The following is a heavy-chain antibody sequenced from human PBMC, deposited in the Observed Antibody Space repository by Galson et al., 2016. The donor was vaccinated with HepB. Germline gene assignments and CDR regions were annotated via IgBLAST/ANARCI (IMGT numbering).Heavy chain of an antibody. V-gene: IGHV3-11*01. Sequence: SLRLSCAASGFSFSDFDMNWIRQVPGKGLEWVSYISNTASNLYYADSVKGRFTISRDNTKNSLFLQMNSLTADDTAVYFCARDHSSSTGFVGMDVWGKGTTVIVSS. J-gene: IGHJ6*04. CDR1: GFSFSDFD. CDR2: ISNTASNL. CDR3: ARDHSSSTGFVGMDV. D-gene: IGHD6-6*01.